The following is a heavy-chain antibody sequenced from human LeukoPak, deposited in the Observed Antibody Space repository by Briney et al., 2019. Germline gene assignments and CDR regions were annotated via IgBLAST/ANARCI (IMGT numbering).Heavy chain of an antibody. J-gene: IGHJ3*02. CDR1: GYTFTGYY. Sequence: SVKVSCKASGYTFTGYYMHWVRQAPGQGLEWMGGIIPIFGTANYAQKFQGRVTITTDESTSTAYMELSSLRSEDTAVYYCAVRYYYGSGSYYPDAFDIWGQGTMVTVSS. CDR2: IIPIFGTA. D-gene: IGHD3-10*01. CDR3: AVRYYYGSGSYYPDAFDI. V-gene: IGHV1-69*05.